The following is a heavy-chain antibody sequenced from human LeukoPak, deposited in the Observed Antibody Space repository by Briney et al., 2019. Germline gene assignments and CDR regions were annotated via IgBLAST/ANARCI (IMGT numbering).Heavy chain of an antibody. CDR1: GYSLTSYW. V-gene: IGHV5-51*01. CDR3: AASRGLIIGDAFDI. CDR2: IYPIDSDT. J-gene: IGHJ3*02. D-gene: IGHD3-10*01. Sequence: GESLKISCKGSGYSLTSYWIGWVRQMPGKGLEWMGIIYPIDSDTKYSPSFQGQVTISPDKSISTAYLLWSTLKASDTAMYYCAASRGLIIGDAFDIWGQGTMVTVSS.